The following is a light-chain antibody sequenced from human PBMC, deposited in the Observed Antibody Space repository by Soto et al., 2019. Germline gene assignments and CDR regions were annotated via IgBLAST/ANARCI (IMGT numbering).Light chain of an antibody. V-gene: IGKV1-5*01. CDR2: DAS. CDR3: QHYKAYPLT. J-gene: IGKJ4*01. CDR1: QSIDTW. Sequence: DIQLTQSPSTLSASVGDRVTITCRASQSIDTWLAWYQRKPGKAPKLLLFDASNLETGVPARFSGSGSGTKFTLAISSLQPDDFAIYYCQHYKAYPLTFSGGTKVEIK.